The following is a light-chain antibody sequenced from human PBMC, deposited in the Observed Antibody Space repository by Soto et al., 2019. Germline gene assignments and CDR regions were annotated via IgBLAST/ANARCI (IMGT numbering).Light chain of an antibody. Sequence: QSAVTQPASVSGSPGQSITISCTGTSDNYVSWYQQHPGKVPKLMIYGVTNRPSGVSDRFSGSKSGNTASLTISGLQTEDEADYYCSSYTNSRTLLFGAGTKLTVL. V-gene: IGLV2-14*01. CDR2: GVT. J-gene: IGLJ1*01. CDR1: SDNY. CDR3: SSYTNSRTLL.